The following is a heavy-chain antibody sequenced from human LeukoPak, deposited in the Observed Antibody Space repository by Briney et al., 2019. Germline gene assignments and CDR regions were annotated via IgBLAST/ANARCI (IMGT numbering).Heavy chain of an antibody. J-gene: IGHJ4*02. CDR2: ISGSGGST. D-gene: IGHD3-9*01. CDR1: GFTFSSYA. CDR3: AKPVTDYDILTGYDY. Sequence: GGSLRLSCAASGFTFSSYAMSWVRQAPGKGLEWVSAISGSGGSTYYADSVQGRFTISRDNSKNTVSLQMSGLRAEDTATYYCAKPVTDYDILTGYDYWGQGTLVTVSS. V-gene: IGHV3-23*01.